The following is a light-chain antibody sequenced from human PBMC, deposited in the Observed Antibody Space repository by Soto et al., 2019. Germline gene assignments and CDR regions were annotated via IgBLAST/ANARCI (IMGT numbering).Light chain of an antibody. CDR1: SYNVGKNL. Sequence: QSVLTQPPSASGTPGQRVTISCSGGSYNVGKNLVYWYQQRPGTAPKLIIFKNNQRPSGVPDRFSGSNSGSSASLAISGLRSEDEADYFCAVWDDSLSAWVFGGGTKLTVL. CDR3: AVWDDSLSAWV. V-gene: IGLV1-47*01. CDR2: KNN. J-gene: IGLJ3*02.